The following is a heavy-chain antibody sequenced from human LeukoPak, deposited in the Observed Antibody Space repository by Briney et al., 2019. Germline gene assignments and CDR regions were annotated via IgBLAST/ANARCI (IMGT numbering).Heavy chain of an antibody. V-gene: IGHV4-39*01. CDR3: ARTSSTYYYYYMDV. CDR2: IYYSGST. Sequence: SETLSLTCTVSGGSISSSSYYWGWIRQPPGKGLEWIGSIYYSGSTYYNPSLKSRVTISVDTSKNQFSLKLSSVTAADTAVYYCARTSSTYYYYYMDVWGKGTTVTISS. J-gene: IGHJ6*03. D-gene: IGHD2-2*01. CDR1: GGSISSSSYY.